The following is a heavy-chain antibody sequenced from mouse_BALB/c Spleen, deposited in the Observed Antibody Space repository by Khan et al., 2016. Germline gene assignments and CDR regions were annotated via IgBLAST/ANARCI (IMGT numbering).Heavy chain of an antibody. V-gene: IGHV5-4*02. CDR3: ARTYGNYGYFDV. Sequence: EVELVESGGGLVKPGGSLKLSCAASGFTFSDYFIYWVRQTPEKRLEWVATISNNGAYTYYPDSVKGRFTISRDNAKNNLYLQMSSLRSEVTAMYYCARTYGNYGYFDVWGAGTTVTVSS. D-gene: IGHD2-1*01. CDR2: ISNNGAYT. J-gene: IGHJ1*01. CDR1: GFTFSDYF.